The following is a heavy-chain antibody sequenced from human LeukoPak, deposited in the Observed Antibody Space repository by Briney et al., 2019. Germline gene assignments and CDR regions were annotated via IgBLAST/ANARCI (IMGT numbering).Heavy chain of an antibody. V-gene: IGHV1-46*01. D-gene: IGHD3-22*01. CDR3: ARDAWEDSSGYYLSSEYYFDY. CDR2: INPSGGST. Sequence: GASVKVSCKASGYTFTSYYMHWVRQAPGQGLEWMGIINPSGGSTSYAQKFQGRVTMTRDTSTSTVYMELSSLRSEDTAVYYCARDAWEDSSGYYLSSEYYFDYWGQGTLVTVSS. J-gene: IGHJ4*02. CDR1: GYTFTSYY.